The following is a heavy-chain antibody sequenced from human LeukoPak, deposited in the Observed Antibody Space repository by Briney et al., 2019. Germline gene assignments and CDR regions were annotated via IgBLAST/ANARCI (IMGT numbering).Heavy chain of an antibody. J-gene: IGHJ6*02. V-gene: IGHV1-46*01. Sequence: GASVKVSCKASGYTFTSYYMHWVRQAPGQGLEWMGIINPSGGSTSYAQKFQGRVTMTRDTSTSTVYMELSSLRSEDTAVYYCARDRWQQLVQGVIYYYGMDVWGQGTTVTVSS. CDR1: GYTFTSYY. CDR2: INPSGGST. CDR3: ARDRWQQLVQGVIYYYGMDV. D-gene: IGHD6-13*01.